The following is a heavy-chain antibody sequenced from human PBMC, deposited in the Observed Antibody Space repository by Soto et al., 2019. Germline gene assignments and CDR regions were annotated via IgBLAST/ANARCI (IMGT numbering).Heavy chain of an antibody. CDR2: IIPIFGTA. D-gene: IGHD3-10*01. CDR3: ARCYYGSGRPHYYYYGMDV. J-gene: IGHJ6*02. CDR1: GGTFSSYA. V-gene: IGHV1-69*13. Sequence: SVKVSCKASGGTFSSYAISWVRQAPGQGLEWMGGIIPIFGTANYAQKFQGRVTITADESTSTAYMELSSLRSEDTAVYYRARCYYGSGRPHYYYYGMDVWGQGTTVTVSS.